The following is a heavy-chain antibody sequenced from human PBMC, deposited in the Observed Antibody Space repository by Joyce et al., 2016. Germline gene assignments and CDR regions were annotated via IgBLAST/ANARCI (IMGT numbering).Heavy chain of an antibody. CDR3: AAAPDYYDSSGYYYSAFDI. Sequence: QMQLVQLGPEVKKPGTSAKVSCKASGFTITSSAMQWGRQARGQRLEWIGSIVVDNDNTNYAQKFQERVTITRDMSTSTAYMERSSLRSEDTAVYYCAAAPDYYDSSGYYYSAFDIWGQATMVTVSS. CDR2: IVVDNDNT. J-gene: IGHJ3*02. D-gene: IGHD3-22*01. V-gene: IGHV1-58*02. CDR1: GFTITSSA.